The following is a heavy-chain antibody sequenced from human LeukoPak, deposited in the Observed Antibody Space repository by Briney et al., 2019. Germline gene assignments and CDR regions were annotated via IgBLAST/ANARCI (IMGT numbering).Heavy chain of an antibody. CDR3: ARDVIAAAGGPYYYYGMDV. D-gene: IGHD6-13*01. J-gene: IGHJ6*02. CDR1: GYTFTGYY. V-gene: IGHV1-2*02. CDR2: INPNSGGT. Sequence: ASVKVSCKASGYTFTGYYMHWVRQAPGQGLEWMGWINPNSGGTNYAQKFQGRITMTRDTSISTAYMELSRLRSDDTAVYYCARDVIAAAGGPYYYYGMDVWVQGTTVTVSS.